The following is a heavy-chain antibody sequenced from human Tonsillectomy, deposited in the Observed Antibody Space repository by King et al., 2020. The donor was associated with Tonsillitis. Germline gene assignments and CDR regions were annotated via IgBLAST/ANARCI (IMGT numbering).Heavy chain of an antibody. J-gene: IGHJ5*02. CDR2: IYYSGST. CDR3: ARGRSIFPAAIVSRITPWFDP. D-gene: IGHD2-2*01. V-gene: IGHV4-39*01. CDR1: GGSISSSSYY. Sequence: QLQESGPGLVKPSETLSLTCTVSGGSISSSSYYWGWIRQPPGKGLEWIGSIYYSGSTYYNPSLKSRVTISVDTSKNQFSLKLSSVTAADTAVYYCARGRSIFPAAIVSRITPWFDPWGQGTLVTVSS.